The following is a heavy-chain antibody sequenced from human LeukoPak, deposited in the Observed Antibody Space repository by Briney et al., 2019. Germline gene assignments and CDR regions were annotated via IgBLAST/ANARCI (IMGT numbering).Heavy chain of an antibody. CDR1: GGSISSGGYS. CDR3: ARGTMGDYALDY. D-gene: IGHD4-17*01. V-gene: IGHV4-30-2*01. Sequence: SETLSLTCAVPGGSISSGGYSWSWIRQPPGKGLEWIGYIYHSGSTYYNPSLKSRVTISVDRSKNQFSLKLSSVTAADTAVYYCARGTMGDYALDYWGQGTLVTVSS. J-gene: IGHJ4*02. CDR2: IYHSGST.